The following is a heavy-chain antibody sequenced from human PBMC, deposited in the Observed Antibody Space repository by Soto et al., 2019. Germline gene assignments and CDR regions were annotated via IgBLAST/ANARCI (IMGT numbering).Heavy chain of an antibody. Sequence: GGSLRLSCAASGFTFSSYAMSWVRQAPGKGLEWVSAISGSGGSTYYADSVKGRFTISRDNAKNTLYLQMNSLRAEDTAVYYCARHPERIAQIGWFDPWGQGTLVTVSS. CDR1: GFTFSSYA. CDR2: ISGSGGST. CDR3: ARHPERIAQIGWFDP. D-gene: IGHD6-13*01. V-gene: IGHV3-23*01. J-gene: IGHJ5*02.